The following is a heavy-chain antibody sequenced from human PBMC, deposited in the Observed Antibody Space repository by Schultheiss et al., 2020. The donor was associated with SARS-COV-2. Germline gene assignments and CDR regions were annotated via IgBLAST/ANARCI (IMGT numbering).Heavy chain of an antibody. J-gene: IGHJ4*02. D-gene: IGHD2-21*02. CDR3: ARDSTYCSGDCSFDY. CDR2: ISASSAYI. Sequence: GGSLRLSCATSGFSFSTYSMYWVRQAPGKGLEWVSSISASSAYIYYPDSVKGRFTISRDNAKNSLYLQMDSLRAEDAAVYYCARDSTYCSGDCSFDYWGQGTLVTVSS. V-gene: IGHV3-21*01. CDR1: GFSFSTYS.